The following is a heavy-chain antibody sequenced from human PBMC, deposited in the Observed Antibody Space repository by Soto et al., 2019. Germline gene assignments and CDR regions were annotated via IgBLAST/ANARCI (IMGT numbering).Heavy chain of an antibody. J-gene: IGHJ6*02. V-gene: IGHV1-69*13. CDR1: RGTFSSYA. D-gene: IGHD2-2*01. CDR3: ARFPAAPPYYYYGMDV. CDR2: IIPIFGTA. Sequence: SVKVSCKASRGTFSSYAISWVRQAPGQGLEWMGGIIPIFGTANYAQKFQGRVTITADESTSTAYIELSSLRSEDTAVYYCARFPAAPPYYYYGMDVWGQGTTVTVSS.